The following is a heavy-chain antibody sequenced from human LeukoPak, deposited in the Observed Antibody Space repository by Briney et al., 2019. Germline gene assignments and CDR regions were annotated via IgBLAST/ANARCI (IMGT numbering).Heavy chain of an antibody. CDR2: ISAYNGST. V-gene: IGHV1-18*01. CDR1: GGTFSSYA. J-gene: IGHJ4*02. D-gene: IGHD1-14*01. CDR3: ATGGMGAYYFDY. Sequence: ASVKVSCKASGGTFSSYAISWVRQAPGQGLEWMGWISAYNGSTNYAQKLQGRVTMTTDTSTSTAYMELRSLRSDDTAVYYCATGGMGAYYFDYWGQGTLVIVSS.